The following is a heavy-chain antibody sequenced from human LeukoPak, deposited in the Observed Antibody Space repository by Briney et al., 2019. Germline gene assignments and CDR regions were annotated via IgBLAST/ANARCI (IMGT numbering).Heavy chain of an antibody. V-gene: IGHV3-53*01. CDR1: GFTVSSNY. J-gene: IGHJ4*02. Sequence: GGSLRLSCAASGFTVSSNYMSWVRQAPGKGLEWVSVIYSGGSTYYADSVKGRFTISRDNSKNTLYFQMNSLRAEDTAVYYCARVQGPRRHYYYGGKGQFDYWGQGTLVTVSS. CDR2: IYSGGST. CDR3: ARVQGPRRHYYYGGKGQFDY. D-gene: IGHD4-23*01.